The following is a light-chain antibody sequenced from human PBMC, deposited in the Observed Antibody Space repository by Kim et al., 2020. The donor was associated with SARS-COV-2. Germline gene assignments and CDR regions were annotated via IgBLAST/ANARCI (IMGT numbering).Light chain of an antibody. V-gene: IGKV1-9*01. CDR1: QGISSY. Sequence: DIQLTQSPSFLSASVGDRVTITCRASQGISSYLAWYQQKPGKATKFLIYAASTLQSGVPSRFSGSGSGTEFTLTISSLQPEDFATYYCQQLNSYPLTFGGGTKVDIK. J-gene: IGKJ4*01. CDR2: AAS. CDR3: QQLNSYPLT.